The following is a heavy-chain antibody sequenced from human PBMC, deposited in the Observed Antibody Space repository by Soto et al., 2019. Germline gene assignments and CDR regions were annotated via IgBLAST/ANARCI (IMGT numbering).Heavy chain of an antibody. CDR1: GGSFSGYY. Sequence: SETLSLTCAVYGGSFSGYYWSWIRQPPGKGLEWIGEINHSGSTNYNPSLKSRVTISVDTSKNQFSLKLSSVTAADTAVYYCARGLYCSGGSCYRPYQHWGQGTLVTGSS. D-gene: IGHD2-15*01. V-gene: IGHV4-34*01. CDR2: INHSGST. CDR3: ARGLYCSGGSCYRPYQH. J-gene: IGHJ1*01.